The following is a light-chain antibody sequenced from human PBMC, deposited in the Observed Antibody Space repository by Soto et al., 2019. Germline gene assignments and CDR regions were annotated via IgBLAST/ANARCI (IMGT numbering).Light chain of an antibody. J-gene: IGKJ2*01. Sequence: DIQMTQSPSSLSASVGDRVTITCRASHTISDYLNWYQQKPGKAPKVLIYAASSLQNGVPSRFSGSGSGTEFTLTISSLQPEDSATYYCQQGYNTRAFGQGTKVDIK. CDR2: AAS. V-gene: IGKV1-39*01. CDR3: QQGYNTRA. CDR1: HTISDY.